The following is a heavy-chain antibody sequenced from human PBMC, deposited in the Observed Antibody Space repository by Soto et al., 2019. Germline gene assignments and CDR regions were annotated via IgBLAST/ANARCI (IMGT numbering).Heavy chain of an antibody. CDR3: ARDREYSGDNWFDP. J-gene: IGHJ5*02. CDR1: GFTFNNYG. V-gene: IGHV3-33*01. Sequence: QPQLVEYGGGVVQPGRSLRLSCAASGFTFNNYGIHWVRQAPGMGLEWVGVISSDGVKEYYGDSVKGRFTVFRDSSKDTLYLQMNSLRVEDTAVYYCARDREYSGDNWFDPWGQGTLVTVSS. D-gene: IGHD2-21*01. CDR2: ISSDGVKE.